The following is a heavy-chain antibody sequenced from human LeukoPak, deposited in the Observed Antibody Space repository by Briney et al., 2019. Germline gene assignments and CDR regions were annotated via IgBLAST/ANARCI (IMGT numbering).Heavy chain of an antibody. D-gene: IGHD2-2*01. CDR3: ARAGRYCSSTSCEYYFDY. CDR2: MNPNSGNT. J-gene: IGHJ4*02. CDR1: GYTFTSYD. Sequence: ASVKVSCKASGYTFTSYDINWVRQATGQGLEWMGWMNPNSGNTGYAQKFQGRVTMTRNTSISTAYMELSSLRSEDTAVYYCARAGRYCSSTSCEYYFDYWGQGTPVTVSS. V-gene: IGHV1-8*01.